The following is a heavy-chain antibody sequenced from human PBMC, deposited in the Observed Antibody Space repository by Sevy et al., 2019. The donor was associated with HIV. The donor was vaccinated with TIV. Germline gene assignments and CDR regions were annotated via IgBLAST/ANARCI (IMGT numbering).Heavy chain of an antibody. CDR2: IYFTGNT. Sequence: LSLTCSVSGGSISSYFWTWVRQSPGKGLEWIGNIYFTGNTDYSPALKSRVILSLDTSKSQFSLTLKSVTAADTAIYFCARDSTTRPRVLDYWGQGTLVTVSS. V-gene: IGHV4-59*01. CDR3: ARDSTTRPRVLDY. J-gene: IGHJ4*02. D-gene: IGHD1-1*01. CDR1: GGSISSYF.